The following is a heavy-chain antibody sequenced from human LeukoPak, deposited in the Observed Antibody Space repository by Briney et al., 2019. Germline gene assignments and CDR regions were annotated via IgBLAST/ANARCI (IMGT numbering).Heavy chain of an antibody. Sequence: SETLSLTCTVSGGSISSYYWSWIRQPPGKGLEWIGYIYYSGSTNYNPSLKSRVTISVDTSKNRFSLKLSSVTAADTAVYYCARAGSGYYYDQYYFDYWGQGTLVTVSS. J-gene: IGHJ4*02. V-gene: IGHV4-59*01. CDR2: IYYSGST. D-gene: IGHD3-22*01. CDR3: ARAGSGYYYDQYYFDY. CDR1: GGSISSYY.